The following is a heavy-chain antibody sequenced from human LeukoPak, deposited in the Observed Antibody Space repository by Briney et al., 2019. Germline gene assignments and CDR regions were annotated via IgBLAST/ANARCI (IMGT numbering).Heavy chain of an antibody. CDR2: IFTSGST. Sequence: SETLSLTCTVSGGSISSYYWSWIRQPAGKGLEWIGRIFTSGSTNYNPSLKSRVTISVDKSKNHFSLKLSSVTAADTAVYYCARDTAIQQNYYYYYMDVWGKGTTATVSS. D-gene: IGHD5-18*01. J-gene: IGHJ6*03. CDR1: GGSISSYY. CDR3: ARDTAIQQNYYYYYMDV. V-gene: IGHV4-4*07.